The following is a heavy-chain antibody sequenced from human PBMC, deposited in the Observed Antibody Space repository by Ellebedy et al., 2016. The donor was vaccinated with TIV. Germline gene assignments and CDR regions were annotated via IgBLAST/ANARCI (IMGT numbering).Heavy chain of an antibody. CDR1: GGSFSGYY. V-gene: IGHV4-34*01. CDR3: ASGDDDYSNY. D-gene: IGHD4-11*01. Sequence: GSLRLXXAVYGGSFSGYYWSWIRQPPGKGLEWIGEINHSGSTNYNPSLKSRVTISVDTSKNQFSLKLSSVTAADTAVYYCASGDDDYSNYWGQGTLVTVSS. CDR2: INHSGST. J-gene: IGHJ4*02.